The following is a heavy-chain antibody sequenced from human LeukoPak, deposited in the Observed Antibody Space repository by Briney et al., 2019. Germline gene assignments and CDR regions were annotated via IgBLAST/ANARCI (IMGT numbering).Heavy chain of an antibody. D-gene: IGHD3-22*01. V-gene: IGHV3-23*01. CDR1: GFTFSSYA. CDR2: ISGSGGRT. J-gene: IGHJ4*02. CDR3: AKDLDSSGYYLGENFDY. Sequence: GGSLRLSCAASGFTFSSYAMNWVRQVPGKGLEWVAMISGSGGRTYYADSVKGRFTISRDNSKNTLYLQMNSLRAEDKAVYYCAKDLDSSGYYLGENFDYWGQGTLVTVSS.